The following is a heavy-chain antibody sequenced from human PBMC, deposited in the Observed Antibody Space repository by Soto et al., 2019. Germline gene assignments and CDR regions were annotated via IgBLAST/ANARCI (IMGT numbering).Heavy chain of an antibody. V-gene: IGHV1-69*12. CDR3: ARDKDRQQLGGNYYYILDV. CDR2: IMPVLATP. D-gene: IGHD3-3*02. J-gene: IGHJ6*02. CDR1: GGTFSTSA. Sequence: QVQLMQSGAEVKKPGSSVKVSCKASGGTFSTSAISWVRQAPGEGLEWVGGIMPVLATPDYAQKFQGRVTISADESTNTAYLELTSLTTDDTAVYYCARDKDRQQLGGNYYYILDVWGQGTAITVSS.